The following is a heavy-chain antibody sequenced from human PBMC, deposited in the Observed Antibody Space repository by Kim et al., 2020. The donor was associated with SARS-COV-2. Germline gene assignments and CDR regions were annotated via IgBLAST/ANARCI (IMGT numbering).Heavy chain of an antibody. CDR3: ARDYPTFPNIWFGELSYGMDV. D-gene: IGHD3-10*01. Sequence: GGSLRLSCAASGFTFSSYWMSWVRQAPGKGLEWVANIKQDGSEKYYVDSVMGRFTISRDNAKNSLYLQMNSLRDEDTAVYYCARDYPTFPNIWFGELSYGMDVWGQGTTVTVSS. CDR1: GFTFSSYW. V-gene: IGHV3-7*01. J-gene: IGHJ6*02. CDR2: IKQDGSEK.